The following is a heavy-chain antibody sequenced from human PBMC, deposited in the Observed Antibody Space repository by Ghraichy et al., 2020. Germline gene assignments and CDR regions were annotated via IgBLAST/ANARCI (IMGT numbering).Heavy chain of an antibody. J-gene: IGHJ3*02. D-gene: IGHD5-18*01. CDR1: GFTFSSYS. V-gene: IGHV3-48*02. Sequence: GSLRLSCAASGFTFSSYSMNWVRQAPGKGLEWVSYISSSSSTIYYADSVKGRFTISRDNAKNSLYLQMNSLRDEDTAVYYCARDPVDTAMGHDAFDIWGQGTMVTVSS. CDR3: ARDPVDTAMGHDAFDI. CDR2: ISSSSSTI.